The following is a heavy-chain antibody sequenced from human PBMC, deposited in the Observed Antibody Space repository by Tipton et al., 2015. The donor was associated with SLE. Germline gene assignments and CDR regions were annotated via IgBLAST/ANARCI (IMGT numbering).Heavy chain of an antibody. V-gene: IGHV4-39*07. J-gene: IGHJ6*03. CDR3: ARDNFWNRGYYFGGGEDYYYYYMDV. D-gene: IGHD3-3*01. CDR2: IYYSGST. Sequence: TLSLTCTVSGGSISSSSYYWGWIRQPPGQGLEWIGSIYYSGSTYYNPSLKSRVTISVDTSKNQFSLKLSSVTAADTAVYYCARDNFWNRGYYFGGGEDYYYYYMDVWGKGTTVTVSS. CDR1: GGSISSSSYY.